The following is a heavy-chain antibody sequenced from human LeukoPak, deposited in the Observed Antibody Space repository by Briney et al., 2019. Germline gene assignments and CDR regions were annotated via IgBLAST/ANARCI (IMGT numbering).Heavy chain of an antibody. Sequence: SQTLSLTCAISADSVSSNSAAWNWLRQSPSRGLDWLGRTYYRSTWYNDYAVSVKSRITINPDTSKNQFSLLLNSVTPEDTAVYYCARDFRGYYYLGGLDYWGQGTLVTVSS. CDR1: ADSVSSNSAA. CDR2: TYYRSTWYN. J-gene: IGHJ4*02. CDR3: ARDFRGYYYLGGLDY. D-gene: IGHD3-22*01. V-gene: IGHV6-1*01.